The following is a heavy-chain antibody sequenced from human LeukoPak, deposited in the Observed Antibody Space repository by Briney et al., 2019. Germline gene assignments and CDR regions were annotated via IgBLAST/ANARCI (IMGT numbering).Heavy chain of an antibody. CDR1: GFTFSSYS. CDR2: ISSSSSTI. J-gene: IGHJ3*02. Sequence: AGGSLRLSCAASGFTFSSYSMNWVRQAPGKGLEWVSYISSSSSTIYYADSVKGRFTIPRDNAKNSLYLQMNSLRAEDTAVYYCASMTTVHYAFDIWGQGTMVTVSS. D-gene: IGHD4-17*01. V-gene: IGHV3-48*04. CDR3: ASMTTVHYAFDI.